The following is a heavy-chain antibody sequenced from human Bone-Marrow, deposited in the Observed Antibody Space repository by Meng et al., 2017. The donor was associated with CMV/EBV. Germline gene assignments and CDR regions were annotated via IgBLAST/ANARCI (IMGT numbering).Heavy chain of an antibody. CDR3: TTDTSGYVY. CDR2: IKSKTDGGTI. J-gene: IGHJ4*02. CDR1: GFTFSGSA. V-gene: IGHV3-15*01. D-gene: IGHD3-22*01. Sequence: GESLKISCAASGFTFSGSAMHWVRQAPGKGLEWVGRIKSKTDGGTIDYAAPVKARFTISRDDSKNTLYVQMNSLKTEDTAVYYCTTDTSGYVYWGQATLVTFSS.